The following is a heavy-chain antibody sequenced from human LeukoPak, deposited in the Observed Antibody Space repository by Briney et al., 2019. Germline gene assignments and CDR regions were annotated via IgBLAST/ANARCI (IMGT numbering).Heavy chain of an antibody. J-gene: IGHJ4*02. D-gene: IGHD2-2*01. CDR3: AKDGKYCSSTSCYFDY. CDR2: ISGSGGST. CDR1: GFTFSSYG. V-gene: IGHV3-23*01. Sequence: GGSLRLSCAASGFTFSSYGMSWVRQAPGKGLEWVSAISGSGGSTYYADSVKGRFTISRDNSKNTLYLQMNSLRAEDTAVYYCAKDGKYCSSTSCYFDYWGQGTLVTVSS.